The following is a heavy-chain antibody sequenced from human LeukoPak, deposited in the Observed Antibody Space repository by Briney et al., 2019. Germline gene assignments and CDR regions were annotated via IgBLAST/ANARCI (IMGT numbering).Heavy chain of an antibody. J-gene: IGHJ4*02. CDR2: INHSGST. CDR3: ARGVYIAAAQYGY. Sequence: SETLSLTCAVYGGSFSGYYWSWLRKPPGKRLEWIGEINHSGSTNYNPSLKSRVTISVDTSKNQFSLKLSSVTAADTAVYYCARGVYIAAAQYGYWGQGTLVTVSS. V-gene: IGHV4-34*01. CDR1: GGSFSGYY. D-gene: IGHD6-13*01.